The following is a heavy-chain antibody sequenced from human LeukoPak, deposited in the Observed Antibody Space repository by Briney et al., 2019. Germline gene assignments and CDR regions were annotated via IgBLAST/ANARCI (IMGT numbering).Heavy chain of an antibody. D-gene: IGHD3-22*01. CDR1: GFTVSSNY. V-gene: IGHV3-53*01. CDR3: AYDSSGPFDY. J-gene: IGHJ4*02. CDR2: IYSGGST. Sequence: PGGALRPSCAASGFTVSSNYMSWVRQAPGKGLEWVSVIYSGGSTYYADSVKGRFTISRDNSKNTLYLQMNSLRAEDTAVYYCAYDSSGPFDYWGQGTLVTVSS.